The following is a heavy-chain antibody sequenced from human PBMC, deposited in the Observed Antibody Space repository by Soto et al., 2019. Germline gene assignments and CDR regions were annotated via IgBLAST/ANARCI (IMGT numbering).Heavy chain of an antibody. J-gene: IGHJ3*02. CDR2: IYSGGST. Sequence: EVQLVESGGGLVQPGGSLRLSCAASGFTVSSNYMSWVRQAPGKGLEWVSVIYSGGSTYYADSVKGRFTISRDNSKNTLYLQMNSLRAEDTAVYYWARELGGRLPGAFDIWGQGTMVTVSS. D-gene: IGHD2-21*02. CDR1: GFTVSSNY. CDR3: ARELGGRLPGAFDI. V-gene: IGHV3-66*01.